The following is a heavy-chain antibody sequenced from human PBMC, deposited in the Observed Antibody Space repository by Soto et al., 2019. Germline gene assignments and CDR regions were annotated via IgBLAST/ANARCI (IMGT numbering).Heavy chain of an antibody. CDR1: GFTFSAYG. D-gene: IGHD3-22*01. V-gene: IGHV3-30*18. Sequence: QAQLVESGGGVVQPGESLRLSCEVSGFTFSAYGMHWVRQAPGKGLEWVAAISHDGTNKNYGDSVKGRFTISRDNSKKTLYLQMNSLRPEDTALYYCAKDEYYYSRSGYYIFDSWGQRTLVTVSS. CDR2: ISHDGTNK. J-gene: IGHJ4*02. CDR3: AKDEYYYSRSGYYIFDS.